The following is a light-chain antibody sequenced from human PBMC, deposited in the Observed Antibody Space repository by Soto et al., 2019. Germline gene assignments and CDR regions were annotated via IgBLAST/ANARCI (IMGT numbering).Light chain of an antibody. V-gene: IGLV2-23*01. J-gene: IGLJ1*01. CDR3: CSYAGSNTYV. CDR1: SSDVGSYNL. Sequence: QSALTQPASVSGSPGQSITISCTGTSSDVGSYNLVAWYRQHPGKAPKLMIYEDIKRSSGISNRFSGSKSGNTASLTISGLQAEDEADYYCCSYAGSNTYVFGVGTKVTVL. CDR2: EDI.